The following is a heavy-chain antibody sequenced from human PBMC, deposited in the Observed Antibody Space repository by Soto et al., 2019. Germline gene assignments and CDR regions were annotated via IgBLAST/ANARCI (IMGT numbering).Heavy chain of an antibody. D-gene: IGHD6-13*01. J-gene: IGHJ6*02. CDR2: IKQDGSEE. Sequence: EVQLVESGGGLVQPGGPLRLSCVDSGFTFSSYWMSWVRQAPVKGLEWVGNIKQDGSEENYVDSVKGRFTISRDNAKNSMYLQMNSLRVEDTAVYYCARIAASGRGWDVWGQGTTVVVSS. CDR1: GFTFSSYW. V-gene: IGHV3-7*01. CDR3: ARIAASGRGWDV.